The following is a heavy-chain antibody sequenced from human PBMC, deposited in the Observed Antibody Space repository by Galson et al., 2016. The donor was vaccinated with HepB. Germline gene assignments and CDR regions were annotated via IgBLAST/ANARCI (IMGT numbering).Heavy chain of an antibody. J-gene: IGHJ6*02. D-gene: IGHD5-24*01. CDR1: GGSISSGGYF. CDR3: ARARGMATNPYFYYGMDG. CDR2: IYYSGST. Sequence: TLSLTCPVSGGSISSGGYFWNWIRQHPGKGLEWIGYIYYSGSTYYNPSLKSRVTISVDTSKNQFSLKLSSVTAADTAVYYCARARGMATNPYFYYGMDGWGQGTTVTVSS. V-gene: IGHV4-31*03.